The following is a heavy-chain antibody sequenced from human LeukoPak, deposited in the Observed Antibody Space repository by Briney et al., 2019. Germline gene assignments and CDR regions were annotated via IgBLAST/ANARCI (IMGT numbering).Heavy chain of an antibody. Sequence: PGGSLRLSCAASGFTLSSYSMNWVRQAPGKGLEWVSSLSSSSSYIYYADSVKGRFTISRDNAKNSLYLQMNSLRDEDTAVYYCARDEAGSGYYSDYWGQGTLVTVSS. CDR2: LSSSSSYI. CDR3: ARDEAGSGYYSDY. V-gene: IGHV3-21*01. J-gene: IGHJ4*02. CDR1: GFTLSSYS. D-gene: IGHD3-22*01.